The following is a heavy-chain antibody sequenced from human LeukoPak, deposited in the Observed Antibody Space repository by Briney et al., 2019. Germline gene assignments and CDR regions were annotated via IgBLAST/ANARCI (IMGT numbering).Heavy chain of an antibody. CDR3: ARDGDGYNLDY. Sequence: GGSLRLSCAASGFTFSSYAMSWVRQAPGKGLEWVSVISRSDGSTYYADSVKGRFTISRDNSKNTLYLQMNSLRAEDTAVYYCARDGDGYNLDYWGQGILVTVSS. CDR1: GFTFSSYA. V-gene: IGHV3-23*01. CDR2: ISRSDGST. J-gene: IGHJ4*02. D-gene: IGHD5-24*01.